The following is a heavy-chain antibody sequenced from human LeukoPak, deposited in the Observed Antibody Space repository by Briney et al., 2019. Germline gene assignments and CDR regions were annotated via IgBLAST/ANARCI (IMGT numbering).Heavy chain of an antibody. Sequence: SETLSLTCSGSGGSISSYYWSWIRQPAGKGLEWIGRIYTSGSTNYNPSLKSRVTMSVVTSKNQFSLKLSSVTAADTAVYYCAGRHCSSTSCYTLYYYYMDVWGKGTTVTVSS. CDR1: GGSISSYY. D-gene: IGHD2-2*02. V-gene: IGHV4-4*07. J-gene: IGHJ6*03. CDR3: AGRHCSSTSCYTLYYYYMDV. CDR2: IYTSGST.